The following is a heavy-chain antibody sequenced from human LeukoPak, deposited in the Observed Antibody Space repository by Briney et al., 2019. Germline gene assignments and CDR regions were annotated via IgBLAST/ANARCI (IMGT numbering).Heavy chain of an antibody. CDR1: GFTFRSFA. Sequence: PGGSLRLSCEASGFTFRSFAMSWVRQAPGKGLEWLSGISASGHYIYQADSVKGRFTISRDNSKNTLYIEINSLRVEDTAVYYCARDGSWGDYQFYFHMDVWGKGTTVTVSS. CDR3: ARDGSWGDYQFYFHMDV. CDR2: ISASGHYI. J-gene: IGHJ6*03. V-gene: IGHV3-23*01. D-gene: IGHD2-2*01.